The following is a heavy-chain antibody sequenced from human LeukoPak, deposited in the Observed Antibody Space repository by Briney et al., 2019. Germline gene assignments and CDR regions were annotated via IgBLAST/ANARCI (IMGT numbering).Heavy chain of an antibody. V-gene: IGHV3-21*01. J-gene: IGHJ4*02. CDR3: ATYCIRHACRDFDY. D-gene: IGHD2-21*01. CDR2: ITNRGGNI. Sequence: GGSLRLSCAASGITFSNYNMNWVRQAPGKGLEWVSSITNRGGNIDYADSVKGRFTISRDNAKNSLSLQMNSVRAEDTALYSCATYCIRHACRDFDYWGQGTLVTVSS. CDR1: GITFSNYN.